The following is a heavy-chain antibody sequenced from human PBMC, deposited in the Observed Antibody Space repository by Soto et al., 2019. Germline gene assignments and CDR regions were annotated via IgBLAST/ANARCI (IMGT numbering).Heavy chain of an antibody. D-gene: IGHD3-22*01. CDR3: ARHGMDYYDSSGYYYSPYYFDY. CDR2: TYYRSRWYN. V-gene: IGHV6-1*01. CDR1: GYSVSSSISA. J-gene: IGHJ4*02. Sequence: SQTLSLTCAISGYSVSSSISAWHWIRQSPSRGLEWLGRTYYRSRWYNDLAVSVKSRITLNPDTYKNQFSLQLRSVTAADTAVYYCARHGMDYYDSSGYYYSPYYFDYWGQGTLVTVSS.